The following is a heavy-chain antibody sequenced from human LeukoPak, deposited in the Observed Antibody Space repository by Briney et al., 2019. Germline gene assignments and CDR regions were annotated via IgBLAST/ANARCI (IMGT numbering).Heavy chain of an antibody. Sequence: SQTLSLTCSVSGGFISGASNFWSWIRQPAGKNLEWIGRIYTSGNTNYNPSFESRVTISMDTSTNQAFLKLRSVTAADTAVYYCARSRESFGVIIPSWFDPWGQGTLVTVSS. CDR2: IYTSGNT. D-gene: IGHD3-3*01. V-gene: IGHV4-61*02. CDR3: ARSRESFGVIIPSWFDP. CDR1: GGFISGASNF. J-gene: IGHJ5*02.